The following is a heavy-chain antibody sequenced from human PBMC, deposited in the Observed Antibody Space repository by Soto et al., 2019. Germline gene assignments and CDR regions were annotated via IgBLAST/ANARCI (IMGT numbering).Heavy chain of an antibody. CDR1: GGTFSSYA. CDR3: ARAGITMVRGPSYYYYGMDV. V-gene: IGHV1-69*01. CDR2: IIPIFGTA. Sequence: QVQLVQSGAEVKKPGSSVKVSCKASGGTFSSYAISWVRQAPGQGLEWMGGIIPIFGTANYAQKFQGRVTITADESTSTAYIELSSLRSEDTAVYYCARAGITMVRGPSYYYYGMDVWGQGTTVTVSS. D-gene: IGHD3-10*01. J-gene: IGHJ6*02.